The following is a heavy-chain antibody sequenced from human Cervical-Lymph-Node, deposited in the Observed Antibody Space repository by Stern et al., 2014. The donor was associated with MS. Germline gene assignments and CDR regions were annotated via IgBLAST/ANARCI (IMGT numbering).Heavy chain of an antibody. CDR3: TRDDGGGVDY. V-gene: IGHV1-69*06. CDR2: IIPIFGTS. D-gene: IGHD3-16*01. CDR1: GGTFKNYA. Sequence: QVQLVQSGAEVKKPGSSVKVSCRVSGGTFKNYAVSWVRQAPGQGLEWMGGIIPIFGTSDYAQNFQGRVTITADKSTSTVYMELRSLIYDDTAVYFCTRDDGGGVDYWGQGTPITVSS. J-gene: IGHJ4*02.